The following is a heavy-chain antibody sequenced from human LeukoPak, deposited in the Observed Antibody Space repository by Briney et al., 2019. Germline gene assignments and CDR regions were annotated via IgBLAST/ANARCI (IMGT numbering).Heavy chain of an antibody. CDR1: GFTFSSYA. J-gene: IGHJ4*02. Sequence: GGSLRLSCAASGFTFSSYAMSWVRQAPGKGLEGGSAISGSGGSTYYADSVKGRFTISTDNSKNTLYLQMNSLRDDDAAVYYCAKDKQQLAFDYWGQGTLVTVSS. CDR3: AKDKQQLAFDY. CDR2: ISGSGGST. D-gene: IGHD6-13*01. V-gene: IGHV3-23*01.